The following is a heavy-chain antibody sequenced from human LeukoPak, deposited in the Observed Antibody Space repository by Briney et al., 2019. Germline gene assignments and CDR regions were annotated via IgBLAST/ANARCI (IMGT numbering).Heavy chain of an antibody. CDR3: AKDSRN. Sequence: PSETLSLTCTVSGGSISSNYWSWVRQAPGKGLEWVSAISGSGGSTYYADSVKGRFTISRDNSKNTLYLQMNSLRAEDTAVYYCAKDSRNWGQGTLVTVSS. CDR2: ISGSGGST. V-gene: IGHV3-23*01. CDR1: GGSISSNY. J-gene: IGHJ4*02.